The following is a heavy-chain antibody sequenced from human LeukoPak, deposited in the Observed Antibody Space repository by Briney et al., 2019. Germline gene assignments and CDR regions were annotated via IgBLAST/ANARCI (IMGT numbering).Heavy chain of an antibody. V-gene: IGHV3-23*01. CDR1: GFTFSRYS. D-gene: IGHD1-26*01. Sequence: GGSLRLSCAASGFTFSRYSMNWVRQAPGKGLEWVSTIYGNGGDKKYADSVKGRFTTSRDNSKNTLSLQMNSLRAEDTAVYYCARDSAAVGGLDFDYWGQGALVTVSS. CDR3: ARDSAAVGGLDFDY. CDR2: IYGNGGDK. J-gene: IGHJ4*02.